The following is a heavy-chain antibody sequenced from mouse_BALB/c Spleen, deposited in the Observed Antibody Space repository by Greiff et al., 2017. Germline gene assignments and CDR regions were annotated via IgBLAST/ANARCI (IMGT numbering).Heavy chain of an antibody. V-gene: IGHV5-17*02. J-gene: IGHJ2*01. CDR2: ISSGSSTI. D-gene: IGHD2-4*01. Sequence: EVQGVESGGGLVQPGGSRKLSCAASGFTFSSFGMHWVRQAPEKGLEWVAYISSGSSTIYYADTVKGRFTISRDNPKNTLFLQMTSLRSEDTAMYYCARYDYDSFDYWGQGTTLTVSS. CDR3: ARYDYDSFDY. CDR1: GFTFSSFG.